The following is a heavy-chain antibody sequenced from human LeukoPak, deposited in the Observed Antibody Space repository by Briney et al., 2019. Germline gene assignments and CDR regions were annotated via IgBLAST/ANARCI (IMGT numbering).Heavy chain of an antibody. D-gene: IGHD6-19*01. CDR2: INSDGSSP. J-gene: IGHJ3*02. CDR3: ARPETQYSSGLDGFDI. CDR1: GFTFSTYW. V-gene: IGHV3-74*01. Sequence: GGSLRLSCAASGFTFSTYWMHWVRQAPGKGLVWVSCINSDGSSPSYADSVKGRFTISRDNAKNTLYLQMNSLRTEDTAVYYCARPETQYSSGLDGFDIWGQGTMVTVSS.